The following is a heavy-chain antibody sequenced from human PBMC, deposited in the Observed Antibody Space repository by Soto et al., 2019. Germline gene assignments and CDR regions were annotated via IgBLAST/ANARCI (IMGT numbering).Heavy chain of an antibody. CDR3: ARDLKSLGPRYPSSRSVMWYSYGVEF. V-gene: IGHV4-31*03. CDR2: IYYSGST. D-gene: IGHD3-16*01. CDR1: GGSISSGGYY. J-gene: IGHJ6*02. Sequence: SETLSLTCTVSGGSISSGGYYWSWIRQHPGKGLEWIGYIYYSGSTYYNPSLKSRVTISVDTSKNQFSLKLSSVTAADTAVYYCARDLKSLGPRYPSSRSVMWYSYGVEFWGQGTTVNV.